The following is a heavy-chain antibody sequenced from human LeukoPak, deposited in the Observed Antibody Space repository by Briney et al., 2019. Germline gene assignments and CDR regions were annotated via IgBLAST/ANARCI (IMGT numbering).Heavy chain of an antibody. CDR2: INHSGST. V-gene: IGHV4-34*01. J-gene: IGHJ4*02. D-gene: IGHD3-10*01. Sequence: SETLSLTCAVYGGSFSGYYWSWTRQPPGKGLEWIGEINHSGSTNYNPSLKSRVTISVDTSKNQFSLKLSSVTAADTAVYYCASRGYGSGSPYYFDYWGQGTLVTVSS. CDR3: ASRGYGSGSPYYFDY. CDR1: GGSFSGYY.